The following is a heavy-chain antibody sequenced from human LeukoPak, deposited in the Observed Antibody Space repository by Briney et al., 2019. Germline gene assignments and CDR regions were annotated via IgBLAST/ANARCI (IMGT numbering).Heavy chain of an antibody. Sequence: GGSLRLPCAASAFTFSDYSMNWVRQAPGKGLVWISYISGRSSTIYYADSVKGRFTISRDNAKNSMYLQMNSLRAEDTAVYYCARDRIKSGSYYFDYWGQGTLVTVSS. V-gene: IGHV3-48*01. CDR2: ISGRSSTI. D-gene: IGHD1-26*01. CDR1: AFTFSDYS. J-gene: IGHJ4*02. CDR3: ARDRIKSGSYYFDY.